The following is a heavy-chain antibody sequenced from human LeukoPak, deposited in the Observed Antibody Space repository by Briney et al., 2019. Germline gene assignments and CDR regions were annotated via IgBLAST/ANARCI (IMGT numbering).Heavy chain of an antibody. J-gene: IGHJ3*02. V-gene: IGHV3-30*04. D-gene: IGHD4-11*01. Sequence: PGRSLRLSCAASGFIFSSFATHWVRQAPGKGLEWVAVISYDGSNENYADSVKGRFTISRDNSKTMLYLQMNSLRAEDTAVYYCAREDTYIKGGAFDIWGQGTMVTVSS. CDR3: AREDTYIKGGAFDI. CDR1: GFIFSSFA. CDR2: ISYDGSNE.